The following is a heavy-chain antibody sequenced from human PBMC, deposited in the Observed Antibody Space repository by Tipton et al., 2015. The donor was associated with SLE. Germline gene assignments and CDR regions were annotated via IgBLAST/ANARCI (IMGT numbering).Heavy chain of an antibody. D-gene: IGHD3-3*01. CDR2: INHSGST. CDR3: ARAGGFLQWLTGNFDY. CDR1: GGSVTDPTYF. Sequence: TLSLTCTVSGGSVTDPTYFWGWIRQPPGKGLEWIGEINHSGSTNYNPSLKSRVTISVDTSKNQFSLKLSSVTAADTAVYYCARAGGFLQWLTGNFDYWGQGTLVTVSS. V-gene: IGHV4-34*01. J-gene: IGHJ4*02.